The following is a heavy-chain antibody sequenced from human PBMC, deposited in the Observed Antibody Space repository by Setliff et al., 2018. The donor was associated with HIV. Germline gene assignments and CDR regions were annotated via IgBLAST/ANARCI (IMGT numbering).Heavy chain of an antibody. Sequence: GGSLRLSCAASGFTFSNAWMSWVRQAPGRGLEWVRQAPGKGLEWVAVISYDGSAKYYADSVKGRFTISRDNSKNTLFLQMNSLRVEDTAVYYCARGVTGYYDSYGTPKLDYWGQGTLVTVSS. CDR3: ARGVTGYYDSYGTPKLDY. D-gene: IGHD3-22*01. CDR1: GFTFSNAWMSWVRQA. V-gene: IGHV3-30*04. CDR2: ISYDGSAK. J-gene: IGHJ4*02.